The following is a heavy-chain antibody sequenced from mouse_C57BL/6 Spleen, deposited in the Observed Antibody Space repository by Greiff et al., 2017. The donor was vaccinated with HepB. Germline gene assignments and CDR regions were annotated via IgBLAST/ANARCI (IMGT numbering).Heavy chain of an antibody. CDR1: GFTFSSYA. J-gene: IGHJ2*01. CDR2: ISSGGDYI. CDR3: TRKGNWAPFDY. D-gene: IGHD4-1*02. Sequence: EVQRVESGEGLVKPGGSLKLSCAASGFTFSSYAMSWVRQTPEKRLEWVAYISSGGDYIYYADTVKGRFTISRDNARNTLYLQMSSLKSEDTAMYYCTRKGNWAPFDYWGQGTTLTVSS. V-gene: IGHV5-9-1*02.